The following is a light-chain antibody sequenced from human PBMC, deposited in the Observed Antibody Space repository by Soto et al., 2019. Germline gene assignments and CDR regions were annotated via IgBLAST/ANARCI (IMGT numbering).Light chain of an antibody. Sequence: QSALTQPASVSGSPGQSITFSCTGTSSDVGGYNSVSWYQQHPGTAPKLMIYDVSSRPSGVSNRFSGSKSGNTASLTISGLQAEDEADYSCSSSTSSSTLVVFGGGTKLTVL. CDR1: SSDVGGYNS. V-gene: IGLV2-14*03. CDR2: DVS. CDR3: SSSTSSSTLVV. J-gene: IGLJ2*01.